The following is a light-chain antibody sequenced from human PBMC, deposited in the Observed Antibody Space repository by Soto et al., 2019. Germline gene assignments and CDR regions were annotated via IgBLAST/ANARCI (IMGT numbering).Light chain of an antibody. Sequence: EMVLTQSPAPLSGSPGERVTLSCRASRSISRNLAWYQQKAGQAPRLLIYGASTRATGIPDRFSGRGSGTEFTLTINGLQSAHVATYYCQPHNNWPVVTFGGGTRVEIK. J-gene: IGKJ4*01. CDR2: GAS. V-gene: IGKV3-15*01. CDR3: QPHNNWPVVT. CDR1: RSISRN.